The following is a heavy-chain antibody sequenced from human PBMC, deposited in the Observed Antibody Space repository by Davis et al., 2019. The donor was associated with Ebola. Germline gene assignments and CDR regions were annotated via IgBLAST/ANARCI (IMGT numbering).Heavy chain of an antibody. CDR2: ISSDSDYI. D-gene: IGHD6-13*01. Sequence: GESLKISCAASGFTFSTYSMSWVRQAPGKGLEWVSSISSDSDYIYYADSAKGRFTISRDNSKNTLYLQMNSLRAEDTAVYYCARRGTSAGGGGAAGVYFEYWGQGTLVTVSS. J-gene: IGHJ4*02. V-gene: IGHV3-21*04. CDR3: ARRGTSAGGGGAAGVYFEY. CDR1: GFTFSTYS.